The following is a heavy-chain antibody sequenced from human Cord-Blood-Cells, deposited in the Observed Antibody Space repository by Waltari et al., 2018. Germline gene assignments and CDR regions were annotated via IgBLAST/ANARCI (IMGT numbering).Heavy chain of an antibody. Sequence: EVQLVQSGAEVKKPGESLKTSCKGSGYSFTRYWIGWVRQMPGKGLEWMEIIYPGESETRYSPACQGQVTISADKSISTAYLQWSSLKASDTAMYYCARLGVAATPDFDYWGQGTLVTVSS. CDR1: GYSFTRYW. CDR2: IYPGESET. V-gene: IGHV5-51*01. J-gene: IGHJ4*02. D-gene: IGHD2-15*01. CDR3: ARLGVAATPDFDY.